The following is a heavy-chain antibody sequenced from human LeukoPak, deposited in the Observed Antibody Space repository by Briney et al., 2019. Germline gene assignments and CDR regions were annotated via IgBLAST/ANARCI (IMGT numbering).Heavy chain of an antibody. CDR1: RFPFSTHA. V-gene: IGHV3-23*01. CDR3: ANEEVPNDY. Sequence: GGSLRLSCAVSRFPFSTHAMSWVRQAPGGGLEWVSGMSISGDVAYYADAVQGRFIISRDNSRNTVYLQMNSLRVEDTAVYYCANEEVPNDYWGQGTLVTVSS. J-gene: IGHJ4*02. D-gene: IGHD4/OR15-4a*01. CDR2: MSISGDVA.